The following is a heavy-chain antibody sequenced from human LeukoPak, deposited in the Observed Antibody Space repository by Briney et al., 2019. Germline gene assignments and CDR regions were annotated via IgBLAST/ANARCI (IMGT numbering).Heavy chain of an antibody. CDR1: GYTFTSYD. V-gene: IGHV1-8*01. CDR3: ARGGVPAAIRPYYYYYYMDV. J-gene: IGHJ6*03. Sequence: ASVKVSCKASGYTFTSYDINWVRQATGQGLEWMGWMNPNSGNTGYAQKFQGRVTMTRNTSISTAYMELSSLRSEDTAVYYCARGGVPAAIRPYYYYYYMDVWGKGTTVTVSS. D-gene: IGHD2-2*02. CDR2: MNPNSGNT.